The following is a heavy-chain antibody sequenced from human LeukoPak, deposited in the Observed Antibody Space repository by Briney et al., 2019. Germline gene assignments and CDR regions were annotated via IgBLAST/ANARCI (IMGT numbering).Heavy chain of an antibody. CDR1: GFTFSNYA. Sequence: GSLRLSCAASGFTFSNYAMLWVRQAPGKGLEWVAVVSSDGNSKYYADSMKGRFTISRDNSKNTLYLQINSLRADDTAVFYCAKDGGRAAAGTVDSWGQGALVTVSS. D-gene: IGHD6-13*01. CDR2: VSSDGNSK. J-gene: IGHJ4*02. V-gene: IGHV3-30*18. CDR3: AKDGGRAAAGTVDS.